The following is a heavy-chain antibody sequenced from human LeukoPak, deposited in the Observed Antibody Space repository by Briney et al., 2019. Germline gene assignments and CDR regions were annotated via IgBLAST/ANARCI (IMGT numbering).Heavy chain of an antibody. CDR1: GFTFSSYA. J-gene: IGHJ3*02. D-gene: IGHD2-21*02. V-gene: IGHV3-23*01. Sequence: GGSLRLSCAASGFTFSSYAMSWVRQAPGKGLEWVSAISRSGGSTYYADSVKGRFTISRDNSKNTLYLQMNSLRAEDTAVYYCAKEGRNCGGDCYPNDAFDIWGQGTMVTVSS. CDR2: ISRSGGST. CDR3: AKEGRNCGGDCYPNDAFDI.